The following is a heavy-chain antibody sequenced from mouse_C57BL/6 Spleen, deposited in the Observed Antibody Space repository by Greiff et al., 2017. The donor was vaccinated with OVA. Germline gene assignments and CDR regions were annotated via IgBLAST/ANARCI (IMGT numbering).Heavy chain of an antibody. D-gene: IGHD2-3*01. V-gene: IGHV5-17*01. CDR2: ISSGSRTI. CDR1: GFTFSDYG. CDR3: ARPGDGYYGWFAY. J-gene: IGHJ3*01. Sequence: EVMLVESGGGLVKPGGSLKLSCAASGFTFSDYGMHWVRPAPEKGLEWVAYISSGSRTIYYADTVKGRFTISRDNAKNTLFLQMTSLRSEDTAMYYCARPGDGYYGWFAYWGQGTLVTVSA.